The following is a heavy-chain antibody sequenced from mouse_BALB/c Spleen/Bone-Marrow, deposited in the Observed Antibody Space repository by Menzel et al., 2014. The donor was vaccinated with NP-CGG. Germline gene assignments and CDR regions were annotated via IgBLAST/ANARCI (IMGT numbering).Heavy chain of an antibody. Sequence: VQLQQSGAELAKPGASVKMSCKASGYTFTNYWMHWVKQRLGQGLEWIGYINPSTGYTEYNQKFKDKATLTADKSSSTAYMQLSSLTSEDSAVYYCARIYYYGRDYWGQGTTLTVSS. CDR3: ARIYYYGRDY. CDR1: GYTFTNYW. CDR2: INPSTGYT. D-gene: IGHD1-1*01. V-gene: IGHV1-7*01. J-gene: IGHJ2*01.